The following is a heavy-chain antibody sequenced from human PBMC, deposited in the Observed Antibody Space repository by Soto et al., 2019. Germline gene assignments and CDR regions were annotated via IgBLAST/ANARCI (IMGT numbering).Heavy chain of an antibody. V-gene: IGHV1-24*01. D-gene: IGHD3-9*01. CDR3: ATGAQTYYDILTGYYNGRIFDY. CDR2: FDPEDGET. CDR1: GYTTTELS. J-gene: IGHJ4*02. Sequence: ASVKVSCKVSGYTTTELSMHWVRQAPGKGLEWMGGFDPEDGETIYAQKFQGRVTMTEDTSTDTAYMELSSLRSEDTAVYYCATGAQTYYDILTGYYNGRIFDYWGQGTQVTVSS.